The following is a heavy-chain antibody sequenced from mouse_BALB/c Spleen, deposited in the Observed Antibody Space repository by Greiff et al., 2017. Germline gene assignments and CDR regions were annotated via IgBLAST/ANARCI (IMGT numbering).Heavy chain of an antibody. CDR2: INPYNDGT. Sequence: VQLQQSGPELVKPGASVKMSCKASGYTFTSYVMHWVKQKPGQGLEWIGYINPYNDGTKYSEKFKGKATLTSDKSSSTAYMELSSLTSEDSAVYYCTGGRYDGRLYDAMDYWGQGTSVTVSS. CDR3: TGGRYDGRLYDAMDY. D-gene: IGHD2-14*01. J-gene: IGHJ4*01. CDR1: GYTFTSYV. V-gene: IGHV1-14*01.